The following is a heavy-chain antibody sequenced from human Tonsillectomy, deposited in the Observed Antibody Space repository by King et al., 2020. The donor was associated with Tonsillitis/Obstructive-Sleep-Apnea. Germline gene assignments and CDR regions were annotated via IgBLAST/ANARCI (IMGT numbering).Heavy chain of an antibody. Sequence: VQLVESGGGLVQPGRTLRLSCAASGFTFDDYAMHWVRQAPGKGLEWVSGISWNSGLIAYADSVKGRFTISRDNAKNSLYLQMNSLRPEDTALYYCAKTFPTVCSTTSCCFYYWGQGTRVTVSS. CDR1: GFTFDDYA. V-gene: IGHV3-9*01. J-gene: IGHJ4*02. CDR2: ISWNSGLI. D-gene: IGHD2-2*01. CDR3: AKTFPTVCSTTSCCFYY.